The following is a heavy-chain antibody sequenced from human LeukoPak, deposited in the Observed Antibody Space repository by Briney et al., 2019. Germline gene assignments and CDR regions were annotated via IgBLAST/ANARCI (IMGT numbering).Heavy chain of an antibody. J-gene: IGHJ4*02. V-gene: IGHV1-18*04. CDR1: GYTFVNNG. CDR3: ARATYYYDSSGYYCLFDY. D-gene: IGHD3-22*01. CDR2: ITPYNGKT. Sequence: ASVKVSCKTSGYTFVNNGLTWLRQAPGQRLEWMGWITPYNGKTKYEQRLQDRLTMTTDTATSTAYMELRSLTSDDTAVYYCARATYYYDSSGYYCLFDYWGQGTLVTVSS.